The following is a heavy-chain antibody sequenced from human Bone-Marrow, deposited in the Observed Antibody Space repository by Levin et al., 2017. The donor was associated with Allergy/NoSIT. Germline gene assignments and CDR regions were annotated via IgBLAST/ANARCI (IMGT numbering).Heavy chain of an antibody. CDR1: VTSISRGTDY. CDR3: ARGGDYSPARFDS. Sequence: SETLSLTCTVSVTSISRGTDYWSWLRQRPGKGLEFLGYIYSSGSTYYTPALQRRLTISLDTSDNQFSLKLTSVTAADTAVYYCARGGDYSPARFDSWGRGTLVTVSS. J-gene: IGHJ4*02. D-gene: IGHD3-16*01. V-gene: IGHV4-31*03. CDR2: IYSSGST.